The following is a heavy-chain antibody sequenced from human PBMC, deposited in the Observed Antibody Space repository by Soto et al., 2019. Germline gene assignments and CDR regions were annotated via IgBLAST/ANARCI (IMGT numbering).Heavy chain of an antibody. CDR1: GFTFSDYG. J-gene: IGHJ4*02. Sequence: GGSLRLSCAASGFTFSDYGMSWVRQAPGKGLEWVSTISGSGSSTFYADSVKGRFTISRDNSKNTLFLQTNSLRAEDTAVYYCAKDYGQHLVYFDSWGQGTLVTVSS. V-gene: IGHV3-23*01. CDR2: ISGSGSST. D-gene: IGHD6-13*01. CDR3: AKDYGQHLVYFDS.